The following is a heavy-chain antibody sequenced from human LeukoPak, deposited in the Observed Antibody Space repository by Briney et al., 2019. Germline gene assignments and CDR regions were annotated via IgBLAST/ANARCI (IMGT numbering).Heavy chain of an antibody. D-gene: IGHD2-21*02. CDR1: GFSFNTYA. CDR3: VRRTANHFDY. J-gene: IGHJ4*02. Sequence: PGGSLRLSCAASGFSFNTYAMSWVRQAPGKGLEWVSSISGSGGSTYYADSVKGRFTISRDNSKNTLYLQMSSLRAEDTAVFYCVRRTANHFDYWGQGTLVTVSS. CDR2: ISGSGGST. V-gene: IGHV3-23*01.